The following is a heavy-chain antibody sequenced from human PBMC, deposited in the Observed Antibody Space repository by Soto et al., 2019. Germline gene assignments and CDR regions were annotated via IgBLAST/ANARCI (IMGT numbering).Heavy chain of an antibody. Sequence: SETLSLTCNVSGDSITSGGYYWSWIRQQPGKGLEWIGYVYHSGSTYYNPSLKSRITMSLDTSKNQFSLKLSSVTVADTAVYYCARQTTIIMSRGVVITYWGPFDPWAQGTLVTVSS. CDR3: ARQTTIIMSRGVVITYWGPFDP. D-gene: IGHD3-10*01. J-gene: IGHJ5*02. V-gene: IGHV4-31*03. CDR2: VYHSGST. CDR1: GDSITSGGYY.